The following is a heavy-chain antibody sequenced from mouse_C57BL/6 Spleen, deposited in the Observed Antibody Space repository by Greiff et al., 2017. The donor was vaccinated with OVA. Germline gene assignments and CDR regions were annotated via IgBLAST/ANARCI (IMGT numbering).Heavy chain of an antibody. CDR3: ERSSYRNYEAMDY. V-gene: IGHV1-72*01. CDR1: GYTFTSYW. Sequence: QVQLQQPGAELVKPGASVKLSCKASGYTFTSYWMHWVKQRPGRGLEWIGRIDPNSGGTKYNEKFKGKATLTVDKPTSTAYMQRSSLKSEDSEVYYRERSSYRNYEAMDYWGQGTSVTVSS. J-gene: IGHJ4*01. D-gene: IGHD2-5*01. CDR2: IDPNSGGT.